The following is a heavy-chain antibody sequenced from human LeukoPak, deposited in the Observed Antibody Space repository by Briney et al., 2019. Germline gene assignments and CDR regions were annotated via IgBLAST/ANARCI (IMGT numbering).Heavy chain of an antibody. CDR1: GFTFSSYA. CDR2: ISYDGSNK. Sequence: GGSLRLSCAASGFTFSSYAMHWVRQAPGKGLEWVAVISYDGSNKYYADSVKGRFTISRDNSKNTLYLQMNSLRAEDTAVYYCARDRLTMVRGVIGYWGQGTLVTVCS. D-gene: IGHD3-10*01. CDR3: ARDRLTMVRGVIGY. V-gene: IGHV3-30-3*01. J-gene: IGHJ4*02.